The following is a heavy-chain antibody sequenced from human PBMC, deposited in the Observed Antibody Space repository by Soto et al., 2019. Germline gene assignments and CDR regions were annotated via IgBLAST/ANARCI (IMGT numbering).Heavy chain of an antibody. V-gene: IGHV4-59*01. CDR2: IYYSGST. CDR3: ARRGNGNYMYWFAP. CDR1: GGSISSYY. Sequence: PSETLSLTCTVSGGSISSYYWSWIRQPPGKGLEWIGYIYYSGSTNYNPSLKSRVTISVDTSKTQFSLKLSSVTAADTAVYYCARRGNGNYMYWFAPWGQGTLVTVSA. D-gene: IGHD1-7*01. J-gene: IGHJ5*02.